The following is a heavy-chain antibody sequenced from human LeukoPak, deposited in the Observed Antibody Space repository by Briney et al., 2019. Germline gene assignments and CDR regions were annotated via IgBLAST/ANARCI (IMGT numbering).Heavy chain of an antibody. J-gene: IGHJ4*02. Sequence: GGSLRLSCAASGFTFNSFGMHWVRQAPGKGLEWVAVIWYDGSNKYYADSVKGRFTISRDNSKNTLYLQLNSLRPDDTAVYYCAKDRPHSSGWGTPADFWGQGTLVTVSS. CDR3: AKDRPHSSGWGTPADF. CDR2: IWYDGSNK. CDR1: GFTFNSFG. V-gene: IGHV3-30*02. D-gene: IGHD6-19*01.